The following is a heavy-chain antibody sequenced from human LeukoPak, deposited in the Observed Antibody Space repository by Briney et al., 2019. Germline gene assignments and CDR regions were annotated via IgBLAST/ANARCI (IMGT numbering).Heavy chain of an antibody. Sequence: GGSLRLSCAASGFTVSSNYMSWVRQAPGGGVEWVSVIYSGGSTYYADSVKGRFTISRHNSKNTLYLQMNSLRAEDMAVYYCASLVGAARFDYWGRGTLVTVSS. J-gene: IGHJ4*02. CDR1: GFTVSSNY. CDR2: IYSGGST. CDR3: ASLVGAARFDY. V-gene: IGHV3-53*04. D-gene: IGHD1-26*01.